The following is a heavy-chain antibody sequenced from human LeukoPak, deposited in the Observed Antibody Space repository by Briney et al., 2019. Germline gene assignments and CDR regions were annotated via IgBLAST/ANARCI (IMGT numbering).Heavy chain of an antibody. CDR2: IYYRGRT. CDR1: GGPISSSSDY. Sequence: SETLSHTCSVSGGPISSSSDYWGWMPQPRVKGLECLGRIYYRGRTYYNPPLKSRVTISVDTSKIQFSLKLSSVTAADSGVYYCARLAGGAYYFDYWGQGTLVTVSS. J-gene: IGHJ4*02. V-gene: IGHV4-39*07. D-gene: IGHD3-16*01. CDR3: ARLAGGAYYFDY.